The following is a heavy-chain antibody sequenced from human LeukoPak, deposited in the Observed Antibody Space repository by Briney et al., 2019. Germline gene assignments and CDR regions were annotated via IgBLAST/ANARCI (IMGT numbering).Heavy chain of an antibody. V-gene: IGHV3-30*02. CDR1: GFTFSSYG. CDR3: AKDAGLWFGEVGAFDI. CDR2: IRYDGSNK. J-gene: IGHJ3*02. Sequence: PGGSLRLSCAASGFTFSSYGMHWVRQAPGKGLEWVAFIRYDGSNKYYADSVKGRFTISRGNSKNTLYLQMNSLRAEDTAVYYCAKDAGLWFGEVGAFDIWGQGTMVTVSS. D-gene: IGHD3-10*01.